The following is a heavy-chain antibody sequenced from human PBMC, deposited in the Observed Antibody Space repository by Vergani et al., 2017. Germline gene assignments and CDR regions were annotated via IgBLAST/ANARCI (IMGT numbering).Heavy chain of an antibody. CDR1: GFTFSDYY. D-gene: IGHD2-21*02. V-gene: IGHV3-11*01. J-gene: IGHJ3*02. CDR3: AKAGALYCGGDCYYDAFDI. Sequence: QVQLVESGGGLVKPGGSLRLSCAASGFTFSDYYMSWIRQAPGKGLEWVSYISSSGSTIYYADSVKGRFTISRDNSTNTLYLQMNSLRVEDTAVYYCAKAGALYCGGDCYYDAFDIWGQGTMVTVSS. CDR2: ISSSGSTI.